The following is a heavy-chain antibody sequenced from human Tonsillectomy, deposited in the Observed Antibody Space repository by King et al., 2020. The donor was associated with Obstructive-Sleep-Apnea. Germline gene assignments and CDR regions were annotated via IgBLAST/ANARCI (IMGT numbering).Heavy chain of an antibody. Sequence: VQLQESGPGLVKPSETLSLTCTLSVGSISSYSLAWIRQPAGEGLDWIGRMFTSGSTNCNPSLKSRVTMSVDTSKNQFSLKLSSVTAADTAVYYCARDVPYDWLVPYYYYGMDVWGQGTTVTVSS. J-gene: IGHJ6*02. D-gene: IGHD3-9*01. CDR1: VGSISSYS. CDR2: MFTSGST. V-gene: IGHV4-4*07. CDR3: ARDVPYDWLVPYYYYGMDV.